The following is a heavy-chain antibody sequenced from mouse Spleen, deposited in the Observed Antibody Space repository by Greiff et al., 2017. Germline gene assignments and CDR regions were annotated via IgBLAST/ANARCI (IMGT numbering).Heavy chain of an antibody. V-gene: IGHV1-69*01. CDR2: IDPSDSYT. J-gene: IGHJ2*01. CDR3: ARGLRYFDY. CDR1: GYTFTSYW. Sequence: QVQLQQSGAELVMPGASVKLSCKASGYTFTSYWMHWVKQRPGQGLEWIGEIDPSDSYTNYNQKFKGKATLTVDKSSSTAYMQLSSLTSEDSAVYYCARGLRYFDYWGQGTTLTVSS. D-gene: IGHD3-3*01.